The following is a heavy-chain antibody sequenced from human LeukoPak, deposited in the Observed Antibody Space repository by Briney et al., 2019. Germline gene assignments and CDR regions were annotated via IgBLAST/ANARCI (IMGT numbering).Heavy chain of an antibody. J-gene: IGHJ6*03. D-gene: IGHD3-16*01. CDR2: INWNGGST. CDR1: GFTFDDYG. Sequence: PGGSLRLSCAASGFTFDDYGMSWVRQAPGKGLEWVSGINWNGGSTGYADSVKGRFTISRDNAKNSLYLQMNSLRAEDTALYYCARDDGAPYYYYYMDVWGKGTTVTVSS. CDR3: ARDDGAPYYYYYMDV. V-gene: IGHV3-20*04.